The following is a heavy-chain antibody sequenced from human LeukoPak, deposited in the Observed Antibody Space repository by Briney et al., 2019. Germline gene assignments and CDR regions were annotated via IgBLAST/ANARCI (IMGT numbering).Heavy chain of an antibody. V-gene: IGHV4-34*01. CDR2: INHSGST. J-gene: IGHJ4*02. CDR3: ARGGWLQYSH. CDR1: GGSFSGYY. Sequence: SETLSLTCAVYGGSFSGYYWSWIRQPPGKGLEWIGEINHSGSTNYNPSLKSRVTISVDTSKNQFSLKLSSVTAADTAVYYCARGGWLQYSHWGQGTLVTVSS. D-gene: IGHD5-24*01.